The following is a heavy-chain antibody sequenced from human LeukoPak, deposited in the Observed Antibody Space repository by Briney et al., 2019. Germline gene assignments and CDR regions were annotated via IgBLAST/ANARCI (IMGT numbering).Heavy chain of an antibody. J-gene: IGHJ4*02. CDR2: ITWNRDNI. Sequence: GRSLRLSCAASGFTFSSYAMHWVRQAPGKGLEWVSGITWNRDNIGYGDSVKGRFTISRDNAKNSLYLQMNSLRAEDTALYYCAKARIIMVRGVPDYWGQGTLVTVSS. CDR3: AKARIIMVRGVPDY. D-gene: IGHD3-10*01. CDR1: GFTFSSYA. V-gene: IGHV3-9*01.